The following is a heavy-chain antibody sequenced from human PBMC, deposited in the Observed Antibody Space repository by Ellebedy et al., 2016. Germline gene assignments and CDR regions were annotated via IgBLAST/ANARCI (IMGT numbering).Heavy chain of an antibody. CDR1: GYTFSNYY. J-gene: IGHJ4*02. D-gene: IGHD2-15*01. CDR2: MNPSGGRK. Sequence: ASVKVSXXASGYTFSNYYMHWVRQAPGQGLEWMGIMNPSGGRKSYAQKFRGRVTMTRDTSTSTVYMELSSLRSEDTAVYYCGRDAGGGVVVGTTFFDYWGQGTLVTVSS. CDR3: GRDAGGGVVVGTTFFDY. V-gene: IGHV1-46*01.